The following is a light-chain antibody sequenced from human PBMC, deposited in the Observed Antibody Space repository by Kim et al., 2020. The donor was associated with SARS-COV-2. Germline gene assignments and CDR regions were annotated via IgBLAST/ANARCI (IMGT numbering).Light chain of an antibody. CDR1: DIGSKS. V-gene: IGLV3-21*04. J-gene: IGLJ2*01. CDR3: QVWDRSSDHVV. CDR2: YNT. Sequence: SYELTQPPSVSVAPGETARIMCGVNDIGSKSVHWYQERPGQAPLMVIYYNTDRPSGIPERVSGSFSGNTATLTISRFEAGDEADYYCQVWDRSSDHVVFGGGTQLTVL.